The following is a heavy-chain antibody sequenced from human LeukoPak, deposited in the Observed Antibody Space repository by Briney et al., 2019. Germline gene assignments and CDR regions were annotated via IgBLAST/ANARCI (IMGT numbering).Heavy chain of an antibody. CDR3: WTGDKELLFKRRKGEFDP. J-gene: IGHJ5*02. V-gene: IGHV3-30*04. CDR2: ISYDGSNK. CDR1: GFTFSSYE. Sequence: GGSLTLSCAASGFTFSSYEMNWDRQAPGKGLEWVAIISYDGSNKYYAESGKGRFTISRDNPKNTLYLQMNSLRAEDTAVYYFWTGDKELLFKRRKGEFDPWGQGTLVTVSS. D-gene: IGHD2-2*01.